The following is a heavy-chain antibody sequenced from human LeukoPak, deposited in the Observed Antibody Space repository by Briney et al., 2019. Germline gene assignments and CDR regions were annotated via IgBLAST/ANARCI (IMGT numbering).Heavy chain of an antibody. CDR2: IIPIFGTA. CDR1: GGTFSSYA. Sequence: ASVKVSCKASGGTFSSYAISWVRQAPGQGLEWMGGIIPIFGTANYAQKFLGRVTITADESTSTAYMELSSLRSEDTAVYYCAKRSIVGATNNWFDPWGQGTLVTVSS. J-gene: IGHJ5*02. V-gene: IGHV1-69*01. CDR3: AKRSIVGATNNWFDP. D-gene: IGHD1-26*01.